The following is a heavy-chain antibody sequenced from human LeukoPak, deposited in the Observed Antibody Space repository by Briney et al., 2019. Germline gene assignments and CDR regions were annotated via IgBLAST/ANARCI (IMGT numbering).Heavy chain of an antibody. CDR3: ARDETMIVVDTDAFDI. Sequence: KSGGPLGLSCAASGFTFSSYSMNWVRQAPGKGLEWVSSISSSSSYIYYADSVKGRFTISRDNAKNSLYLQMNSLRAEDTAVYYCARDETMIVVDTDAFDIWGQGTMVTVSS. CDR2: ISSSSSYI. J-gene: IGHJ3*02. V-gene: IGHV3-21*01. CDR1: GFTFSSYS. D-gene: IGHD3-22*01.